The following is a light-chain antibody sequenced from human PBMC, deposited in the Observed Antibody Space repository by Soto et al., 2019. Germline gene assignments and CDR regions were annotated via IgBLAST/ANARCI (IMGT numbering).Light chain of an antibody. CDR2: GNS. V-gene: IGLV1-40*01. J-gene: IGLJ2*01. Sequence: QSVLTQPPSVSGAPGLRVTISCTGGSSNIGADYDVHWYQQLPGTAPKLLIYGNSNRPSGVPDRFSGSKSGTSASLAITGLQAEDEADYYCQSYDSSLSGGVFGGGTKLTVL. CDR3: QSYDSSLSGGV. CDR1: SSNIGADYD.